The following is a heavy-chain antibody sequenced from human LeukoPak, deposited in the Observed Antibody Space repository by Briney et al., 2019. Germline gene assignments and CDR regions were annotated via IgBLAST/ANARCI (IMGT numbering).Heavy chain of an antibody. CDR3: ARVGITMVRGVIITSSPYFDY. CDR2: INPNSGGT. Sequence: ASVKVSCKASGYTFTGYYMHWVRQAPGQGLEWMGWINPNSGGTNYAQKFQGRATMTRDTSISTAYMELSRLRSDDTAVYYCARVGITMVRGVIITSSPYFDYWGQGTLVTVSS. V-gene: IGHV1-2*02. D-gene: IGHD3-10*01. CDR1: GYTFTGYY. J-gene: IGHJ4*02.